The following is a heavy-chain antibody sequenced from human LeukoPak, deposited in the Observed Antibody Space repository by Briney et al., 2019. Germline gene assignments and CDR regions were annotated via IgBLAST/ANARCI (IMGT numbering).Heavy chain of an antibody. CDR2: IWDDGSNK. CDR1: GFTFSIYG. V-gene: IGHV3-33*01. J-gene: IGHJ6*02. CDR3: AREPAQYYNRMDV. Sequence: GGSLRLSCAASGFTFSIYGMHWVRQAPGKGLEWVAVIWDDGSNKYYADSVKGRFTISRDNSKNKLYLQMSSLRAEDTAVYYCAREPAQYYNRMDVWGQGTTVTVSS.